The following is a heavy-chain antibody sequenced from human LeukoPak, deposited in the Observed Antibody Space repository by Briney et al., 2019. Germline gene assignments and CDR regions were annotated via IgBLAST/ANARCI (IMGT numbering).Heavy chain of an antibody. CDR2: IKSKTDGGTT. V-gene: IGHV3-15*01. J-gene: IGHJ3*02. D-gene: IGHD3-16*01. CDR3: TTDERYDSYDAFDI. CDR1: GFTVRDGY. Sequence: PGGSLRLSCAASGFTVRDGYMSWVRQAPGKGLEWVGRIKSKTDGGTTDYAAPVKGRFTISRDDSKNTLYLQMNSLKTEDTAVYYCTTDERYDSYDAFDIWGQGTMVTVSS.